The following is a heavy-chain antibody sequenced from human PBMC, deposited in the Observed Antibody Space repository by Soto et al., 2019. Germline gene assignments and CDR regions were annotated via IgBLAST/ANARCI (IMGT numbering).Heavy chain of an antibody. V-gene: IGHV3-48*02. J-gene: IGHJ4*02. CDR3: ASGAGYGDYGGY. Sequence: EVQLVESGGGLVQPGGSLRLSCAASGFSLRGYSMSWVRQAPGKGLEWVSYISGTGSSIYADSVKGRFTISRDNAKNSVYLQMNRLGDDDTAVYYCASGAGYGDYGGYWGQGTRVTVSS. D-gene: IGHD4-17*01. CDR1: GFSLRGYS. CDR2: ISGTGSSI.